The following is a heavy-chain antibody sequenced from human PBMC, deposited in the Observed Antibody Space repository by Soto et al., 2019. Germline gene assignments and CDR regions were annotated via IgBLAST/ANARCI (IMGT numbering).Heavy chain of an antibody. J-gene: IGHJ4*02. CDR2: ISSNGGST. CDR3: VKGRSWPRYYFDY. CDR1: GFTFSSYA. V-gene: IGHV3-64D*06. Sequence: EVQLVESGGGLVQPGGSLRLSCSASGFTFSSYAMHWVRQAPGKGLEYVSAISSNGGSTYYADSVKGRFTISRDNSKNTLYLQMSSLRAEDTAVYYWVKGRSWPRYYFDYWGQGTLVTVSS. D-gene: IGHD6-13*01.